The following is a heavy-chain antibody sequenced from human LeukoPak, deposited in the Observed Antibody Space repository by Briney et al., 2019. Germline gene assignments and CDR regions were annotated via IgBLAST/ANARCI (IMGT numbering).Heavy chain of an antibody. V-gene: IGHV3-73*01. J-gene: IGHJ3*02. D-gene: IGHD3-10*01. CDR2: IKNRADSYAT. Sequence: GGSLKLSCAASRFIFSGSAIHWVRQASGKGLEWVGRIKNRADSYATAYAASVKGRFTISRDDSKNTAYLQMNSLKTEDTAVYYCTRLVPSEYAFDIWGQGTMVTVSS. CDR3: TRLVPSEYAFDI. CDR1: RFIFSGSA.